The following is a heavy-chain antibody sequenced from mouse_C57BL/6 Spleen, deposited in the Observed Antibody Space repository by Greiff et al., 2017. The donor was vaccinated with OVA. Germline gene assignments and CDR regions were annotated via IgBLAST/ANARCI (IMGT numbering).Heavy chain of an antibody. CDR3: ARGAYYSNYGFAY. CDR2: IWSGGST. D-gene: IGHD2-5*01. V-gene: IGHV2-2*01. CDR1: GFSLTSYG. Sequence: QVQLQQSGPGLVQPSQSLSITCTVSGFSLTSYGVHWVRQSPGKGLEWLGVIWSGGSTDYNAAFISRLSISKDNSKSQVFFKMNSLQADDTAIYYCARGAYYSNYGFAYWGQGTLVTVSA. J-gene: IGHJ3*01.